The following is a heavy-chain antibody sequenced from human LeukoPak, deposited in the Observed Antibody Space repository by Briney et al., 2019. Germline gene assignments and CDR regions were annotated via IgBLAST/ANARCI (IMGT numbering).Heavy chain of an antibody. Sequence: SETLSLTCTVSGGSISSRSHHWGWIRQPPGKGLEWIGNIYYSGSTFYNPSLKSRVTISVDTSQEQFSLKLSSVTAADTAVYYCARQYSGYDFNNYYFDYWGQGTLVTVSS. J-gene: IGHJ4*02. CDR2: IYYSGST. CDR3: ARQYSGYDFNNYYFDY. V-gene: IGHV4-39*01. D-gene: IGHD5-12*01. CDR1: GGSISSRSHH.